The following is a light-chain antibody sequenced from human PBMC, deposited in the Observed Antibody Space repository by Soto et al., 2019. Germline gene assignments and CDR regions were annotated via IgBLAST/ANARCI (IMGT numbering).Light chain of an antibody. V-gene: IGKV1-5*03. CDR1: QDISSW. CDR3: QQYKSYPYT. Sequence: DIQMIQSPSTLSASVGDRVTLTCRASQDISSWLAWYQQKPGKAPNLLIYKASSLEGGVPSRFSGSGSGTEFALTINSLQPDDFATYYCQQYKSYPYTFGQGTKLEIK. CDR2: KAS. J-gene: IGKJ2*01.